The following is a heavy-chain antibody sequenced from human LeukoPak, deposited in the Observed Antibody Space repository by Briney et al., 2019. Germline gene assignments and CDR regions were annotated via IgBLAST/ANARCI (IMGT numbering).Heavy chain of an antibody. Sequence: ASVKVSCKASGYTFTSYYMHWVRQAPGQGLEWMGIINPSGGSTSYAQKFQGRVTMTRDTSTSTVYMGLSSLRSEDTAVYYCARDWAVDPLAPNAFDIWGQGTMVTVSS. CDR2: INPSGGST. J-gene: IGHJ3*02. CDR1: GYTFTSYY. D-gene: IGHD2-21*01. CDR3: ARDWAVDPLAPNAFDI. V-gene: IGHV1-46*01.